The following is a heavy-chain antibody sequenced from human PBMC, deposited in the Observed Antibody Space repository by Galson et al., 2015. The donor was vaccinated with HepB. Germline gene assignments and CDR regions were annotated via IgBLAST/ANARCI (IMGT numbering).Heavy chain of an antibody. CDR2: ISHDGIDK. CDR1: GFTFSGYG. D-gene: IGHD6-19*01. Sequence: SLRLSCAASGFTFSGYGMHWVRQAPGKGLEWVALISHDGIDKYYADSVRGRFTISRDNSINTLYLQMDSLRAEDTAVYYCAKDVSEGQWLVRDSGGFDNWGQGTLVTVSS. V-gene: IGHV3-30*18. J-gene: IGHJ4*02. CDR3: AKDVSEGQWLVRDSGGFDN.